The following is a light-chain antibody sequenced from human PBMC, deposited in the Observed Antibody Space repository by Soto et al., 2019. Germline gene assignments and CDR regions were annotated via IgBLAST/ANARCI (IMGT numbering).Light chain of an antibody. J-gene: IGKJ1*01. Sequence: EIVLTQSPGTLSLSPGERATLSCRASQSVSSSYLAWCQQKPGQAPSLLIYGASSRATGIPDRFSGSGSGTDFTLTISRLEPEDFAVHYFQQYDSSPRTFVHGTKV. CDR2: GAS. CDR3: QQYDSSPRT. CDR1: QSVSSSY. V-gene: IGKV3-20*01.